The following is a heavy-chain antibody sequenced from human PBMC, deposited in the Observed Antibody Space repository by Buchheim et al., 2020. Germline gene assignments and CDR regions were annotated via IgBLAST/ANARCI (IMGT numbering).Heavy chain of an antibody. V-gene: IGHV4-34*01. CDR1: GGSFSGYY. CDR3: ARAWGWVYARSFDP. CDR2: INHSGST. Sequence: QVQLQQWGAGLLKPSETLSLTCAVYGGSFSGYYWSWIRQPPGKGLEWIGEINHSGSTNYNPSLKSRVTISVDTSKNQFSLKLRSVTAADTAVYYCARAWGWVYARSFDPWGQGTL. D-gene: IGHD2-8*01. J-gene: IGHJ5*02.